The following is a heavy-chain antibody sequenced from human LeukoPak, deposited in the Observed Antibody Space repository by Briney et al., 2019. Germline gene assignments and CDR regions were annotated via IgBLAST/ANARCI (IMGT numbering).Heavy chain of an antibody. CDR2: MNPSNGNT. D-gene: IGHD2-21*01. J-gene: IGHJ5*02. CDR1: GYFFTGLY. Sequence: ASVKVSCKASGYFFTGLYIHWVRQAPGQGLEWMGRMNPSNGNTDFAQNFQGRVTMTRDTSITTAYMELSSLTSDDTAVYYCTRDLGGALAWFDPWGQGTLVTVSS. V-gene: IGHV1-2*06. CDR3: TRDLGGALAWFDP.